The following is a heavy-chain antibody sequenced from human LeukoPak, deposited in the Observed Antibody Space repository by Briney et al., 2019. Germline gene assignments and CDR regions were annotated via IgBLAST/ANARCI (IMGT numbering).Heavy chain of an antibody. Sequence: GGSLRLSCAASGFTFSSYSMNWVRQAPGKGLEWVSYISSSSSTIYYADSVKGRFTISRDNAKNSLYLQMTSLRAEDTAVYYCARGRGNYYDSSGYQRGGRYFDYWGQGTLVTVSS. J-gene: IGHJ4*02. CDR2: ISSSSSTI. CDR3: ARGRGNYYDSSGYQRGGRYFDY. D-gene: IGHD3-22*01. V-gene: IGHV3-48*01. CDR1: GFTFSSYS.